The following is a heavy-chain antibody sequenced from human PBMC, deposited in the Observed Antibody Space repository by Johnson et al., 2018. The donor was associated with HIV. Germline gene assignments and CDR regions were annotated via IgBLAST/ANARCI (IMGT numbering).Heavy chain of an antibody. CDR3: ARDWPPRPSITMTLDAFDI. V-gene: IGHV3-13*01. Sequence: VQLVESGGGLVQPGGSLRLSCAASGFTFSSYDMHWVRQGTGKGLEWVSAIGTAGDTYYPGSVKGRFTISRDNSKSMLHLQMNSLRADDAAVYYCARDWPPRPSITMTLDAFDIWGQGTMVTVSS. CDR2: IGTAGDT. D-gene: IGHD3-22*01. CDR1: GFTFSSYD. J-gene: IGHJ3*02.